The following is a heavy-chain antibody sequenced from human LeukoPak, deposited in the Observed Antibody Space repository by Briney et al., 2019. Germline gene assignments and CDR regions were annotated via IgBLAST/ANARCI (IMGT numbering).Heavy chain of an antibody. D-gene: IGHD5-18*01. CDR1: GGSISSGGYY. Sequence: SQTLSLTCTVSGGSISSGGYYWSWIRQHPGKGLEWIGYIYYSGSTYYNPSLKSRVTISVDTSKNQFSLKLSSVTAADTAVYYCARVGVQLWLRSVGSEFDYWGQGTLVTVSS. CDR3: ARVGVQLWLRSVGSEFDY. V-gene: IGHV4-31*03. CDR2: IYYSGST. J-gene: IGHJ4*02.